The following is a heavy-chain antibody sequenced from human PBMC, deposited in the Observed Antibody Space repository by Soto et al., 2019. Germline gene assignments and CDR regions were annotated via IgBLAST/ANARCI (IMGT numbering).Heavy chain of an antibody. J-gene: IGHJ4*02. CDR2: IYNDGTYS. D-gene: IGHD6-13*01. CDR3: TRGPRPISTGTWAY. CDR1: GFIFKMYW. V-gene: IGHV3-74*01. Sequence: TGGSLRLSCAASGFIFKMYWMHWVRQSPGKGLVWISRIYNDGTYSDYADSVRGRFTISRDNVNDTLYLQMNNLRAEDSGLYYCTRGPRPISTGTWAYWGQGTQVTVSS.